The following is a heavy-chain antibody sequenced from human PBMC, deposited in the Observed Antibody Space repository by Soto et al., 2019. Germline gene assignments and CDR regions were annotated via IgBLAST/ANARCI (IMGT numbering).Heavy chain of an antibody. Sequence: SVKVSCKASGGTFSSYAISWVRQAPGQGLEWMGGIIPIFGTANYAQKFQGRVTITADESTSTAYMELSRLRSEDMPVYYCARGSMSVYYYDTYNWFDPWGQGTLVTVSS. CDR2: IIPIFGTA. D-gene: IGHD3-22*01. CDR3: ARGSMSVYYYDTYNWFDP. CDR1: GGTFSSYA. V-gene: IGHV1-69*13. J-gene: IGHJ5*02.